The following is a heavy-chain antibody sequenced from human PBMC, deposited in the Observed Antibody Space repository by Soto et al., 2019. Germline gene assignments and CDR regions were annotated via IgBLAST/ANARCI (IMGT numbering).Heavy chain of an antibody. D-gene: IGHD5-18*01. CDR1: AFTFSSYA. CDR2: ISGSGTYT. J-gene: IGHJ4*02. CDR3: AKDREYSYGIFDS. Sequence: PGCSLRLSCAASAFTFSSYAMSWVRQAPGRGLEWVSAISGSGTYTYYADSVKGRFTISRDNSKNTLYLQMNSLRAEDTAIYFCAKDREYSYGIFDSWGQGTLVTVSS. V-gene: IGHV3-23*01.